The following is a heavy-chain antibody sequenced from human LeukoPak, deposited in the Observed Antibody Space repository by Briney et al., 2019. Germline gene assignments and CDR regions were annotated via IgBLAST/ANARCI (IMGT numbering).Heavy chain of an antibody. D-gene: IGHD2-8*01. CDR2: ISGSGGST. Sequence: GGSLRLSCAASGFTFSSYAMSWVRQDPGKGLEWVSAISGSGGSTSYTDAVKGRFTVSRDNSKNTLYLQMNSLGAEDTAVYYCAKDRPHPSVEPTNFDYWGQGTLVTVSS. J-gene: IGHJ4*02. CDR1: GFTFSSYA. V-gene: IGHV3-23*01. CDR3: AKDRPHPSVEPTNFDY.